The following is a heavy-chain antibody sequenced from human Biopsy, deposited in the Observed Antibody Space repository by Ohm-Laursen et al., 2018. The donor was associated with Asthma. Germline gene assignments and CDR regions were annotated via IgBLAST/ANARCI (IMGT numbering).Heavy chain of an antibody. V-gene: IGHV3-30-3*01. CDR1: RFTYD. CDR2: ISYDGSGI. Sequence: SLRLSCSASRFTYDVHWVRQAPGKRLEGLAVISYDGSGIYYADSVKGLFTISRDNSKNTLSLQMHSLTAEDTAVYYCAREGVAGTPIEDWGQGTLVTVSS. CDR3: AREGVAGTPIED. J-gene: IGHJ4*02. D-gene: IGHD6-19*01.